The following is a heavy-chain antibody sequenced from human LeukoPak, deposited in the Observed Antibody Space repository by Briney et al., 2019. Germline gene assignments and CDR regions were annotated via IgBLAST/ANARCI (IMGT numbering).Heavy chain of an antibody. Sequence: GGSLRLSCAASGFTFSNAWMSWVRQAPGKGLEWVGRIKGKTDGGTTDYAAPVKGRFTISRDDSKNTLYLQMNSLKTEDTAVYYCTTGRYSYLLWGQGALVTVSS. J-gene: IGHJ4*02. D-gene: IGHD5-18*01. V-gene: IGHV3-15*01. CDR2: IKGKTDGGTT. CDR3: TTGRYSYLL. CDR1: GFTFSNAW.